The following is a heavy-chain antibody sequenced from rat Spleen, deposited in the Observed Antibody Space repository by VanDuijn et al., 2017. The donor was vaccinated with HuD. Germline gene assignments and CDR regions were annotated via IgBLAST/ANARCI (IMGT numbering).Heavy chain of an antibody. V-gene: IGHV5-7*01. CDR2: ISYDGIST. CDR3: ARYKYSSYGWFAY. J-gene: IGHJ3*01. D-gene: IGHD1-2*01. CDR1: GFTFSDYY. Sequence: EVQLVESDGGLVQPGRSLKLSCAASGFTFSDYYMAWVRQAPTKGLEWVATISYDGISTYYRDSVKGRFTISRDNAKSTLYLQMDSLRSEDTATYFCARYKYSSYGWFAYWGQGTLVTVSS.